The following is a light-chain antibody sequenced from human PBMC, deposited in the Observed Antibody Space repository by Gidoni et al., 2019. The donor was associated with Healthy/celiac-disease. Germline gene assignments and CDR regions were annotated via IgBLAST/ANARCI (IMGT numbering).Light chain of an antibody. J-gene: IGKJ1*01. CDR1: QSISSW. CDR2: DAS. CDR3: QQYNSYSAT. Sequence: DIQMTQSPSTLSASVGDRVTITCRASQSISSWLAWYQQKPGKAPKLLIYDASSLESGVPSRFSGIGSGTEFTLTISSLQPDDFATYYCQQYNSYSATFXXXTKVEIK. V-gene: IGKV1-5*01.